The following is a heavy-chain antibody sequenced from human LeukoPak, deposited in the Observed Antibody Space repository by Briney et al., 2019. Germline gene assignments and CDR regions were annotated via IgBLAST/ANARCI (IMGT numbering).Heavy chain of an antibody. Sequence: GGSLRLSCAASGFTVNSNYMSWVRQAPGKGLEWVSLIYSGGGTYYADSGKGRFTISRDNSKNTLFLQMNSLRAEDTAVYYCARDLSGSQDYWGQGTLVTVSS. CDR3: ARDLSGSQDY. V-gene: IGHV3-66*01. CDR2: IYSGGGT. CDR1: GFTVNSNY. J-gene: IGHJ4*02. D-gene: IGHD3-9*01.